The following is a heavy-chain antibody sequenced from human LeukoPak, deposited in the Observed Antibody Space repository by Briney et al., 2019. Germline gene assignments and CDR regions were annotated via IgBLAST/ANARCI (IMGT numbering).Heavy chain of an antibody. CDR1: GGTFSSYA. CDR3: ARSGRLRLLEWLPDYYYYYMDV. CDR2: IIPILVTA. J-gene: IGHJ6*03. V-gene: IGHV1-69*01. D-gene: IGHD3-3*01. Sequence: ASVKVSCKASGGTFSSYAIRWVRQAPGQGREGLGGIIPILVTANDAQKLQGRLTITSDDSTSTAYMKLSSLRAEDMAVYYWARSGRLRLLEWLPDYYYYYMDVWGKGTTVTVSS.